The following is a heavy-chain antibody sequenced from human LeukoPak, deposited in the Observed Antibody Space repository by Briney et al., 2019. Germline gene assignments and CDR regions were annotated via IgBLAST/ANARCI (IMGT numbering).Heavy chain of an antibody. Sequence: TGGSLRLSCAASGFTFSDYFMTWIRQAPGKGLEWVSYITNSGTYTNHADSVRGRFTISRDDAKNSLYLHMNSLRAEDTAVYYCARGYTVRMPTIPKADWYFDLWGRGTLVTVSS. CDR1: GFTFSDYF. CDR2: ITNSGTYT. V-gene: IGHV3-11*05. CDR3: ARGYTVRMPTIPKADWYFDL. D-gene: IGHD5-24*01. J-gene: IGHJ2*01.